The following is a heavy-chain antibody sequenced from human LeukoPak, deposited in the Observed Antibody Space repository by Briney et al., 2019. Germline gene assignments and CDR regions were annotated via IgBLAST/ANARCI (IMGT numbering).Heavy chain of an antibody. CDR2: ISRSSTTV. J-gene: IGHJ4*02. Sequence: GGSLRLSCTASGFTFSSYSMNWVRQAPGKGLEWVSHISRSSTTVYYADSVKGRFTISRDNAKNSLYLQMNSLRAEDTAVYYCARVPMYSDFWSGYTIDYWGQGTLVTVSS. CDR1: GFTFSSYS. V-gene: IGHV3-48*01. D-gene: IGHD3-3*01. CDR3: ARVPMYSDFWSGYTIDY.